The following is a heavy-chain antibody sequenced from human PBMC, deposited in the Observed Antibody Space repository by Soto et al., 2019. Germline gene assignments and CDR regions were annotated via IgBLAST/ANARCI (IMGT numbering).Heavy chain of an antibody. V-gene: IGHV1-2*04. J-gene: IGHJ6*02. Sequence: ASVKVSCKASGYTVTGYYMHWVRQAPGQGLEWMGWINPNSGGTNYAQKFQGWVTMTRDTSISTAYMELSRLRSDDTAVYYCAREGGYCSGGSCYRYYYGMDVRGQGTTVTVSS. CDR2: INPNSGGT. CDR1: GYTVTGYY. CDR3: AREGGYCSGGSCYRYYYGMDV. D-gene: IGHD2-15*01.